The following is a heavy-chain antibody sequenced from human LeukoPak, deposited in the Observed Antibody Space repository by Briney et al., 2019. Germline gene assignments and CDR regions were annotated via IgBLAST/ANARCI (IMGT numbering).Heavy chain of an antibody. CDR1: GGSISGYY. V-gene: IGHV4-4*07. Sequence: PSETLSLTCTVSGGSISGYYWSWIRQPAGKALEWIGRIYASGSTNYNPSLKSRVTMSLDTSKKHLSLNLISVTAADTAVYYCARGYDYGDSNWFDPWGQGTLVTVSS. D-gene: IGHD4-17*01. CDR2: IYASGST. CDR3: ARGYDYGDSNWFDP. J-gene: IGHJ5*02.